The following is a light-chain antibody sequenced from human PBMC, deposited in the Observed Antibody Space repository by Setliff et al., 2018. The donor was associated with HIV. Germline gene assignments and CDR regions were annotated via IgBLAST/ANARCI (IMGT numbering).Light chain of an antibody. J-gene: IGLJ1*01. CDR1: SSNIGSNI. CDR2: RNN. V-gene: IGLV1-44*01. CDR3: ATRDDSLNGKV. Sequence: QSVLTQPPSASGTPGQRVTISCSGSSSNIGSNIVNWYQHLPGTAPKLLIYRNNQRPSGVPDRFSGSKSGTSASLAISGLQSEDEADYYCATRDDSLNGKVFGSGTKGTVL.